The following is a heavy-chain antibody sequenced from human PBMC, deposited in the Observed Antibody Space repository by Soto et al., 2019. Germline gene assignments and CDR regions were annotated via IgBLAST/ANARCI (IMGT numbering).Heavy chain of an antibody. CDR3: AKNPESYAWGLEGYCDY. D-gene: IGHD3-16*01. J-gene: IGHJ4*02. CDR1: GFTFSSYG. Sequence: QVQLVESGGGVVQPGRSLRVSCAASGFTFSSYGMNWVRQAPGKGLEWVAIISYDGSDKYYADSVKGRFTISRDNSKNTLYLQMNSLRGEDTAVYYCAKNPESYAWGLEGYCDYWGQVTLVTVSS. V-gene: IGHV3-30*18. CDR2: ISYDGSDK.